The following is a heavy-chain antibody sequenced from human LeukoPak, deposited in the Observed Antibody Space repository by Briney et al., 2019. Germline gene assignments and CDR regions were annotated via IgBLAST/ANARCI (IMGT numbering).Heavy chain of an antibody. J-gene: IGHJ3*02. V-gene: IGHV5-51*01. CDR2: ISSGDSAT. D-gene: IGHD5-12*01. CDR1: GSRLTSYW. Sequence: GESLKISCKCSGSRLTSYWIGWGRELPGKGVGWMWIISSGDSATSYRPSLEGHAIISADKSISTAYLKWSSLKASDTAMYYCARKSGYDFGWHAFDIWGQGTMVTVSS. CDR3: ARKSGYDFGWHAFDI.